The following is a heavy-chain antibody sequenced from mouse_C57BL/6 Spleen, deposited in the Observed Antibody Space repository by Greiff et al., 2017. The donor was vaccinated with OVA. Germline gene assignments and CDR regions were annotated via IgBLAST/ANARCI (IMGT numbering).Heavy chain of an antibody. CDR3: ARDGYYGNMDY. CDR2: INPNNGGT. Sequence: EVQLQQSGPELVKPGASVKISCKASGYTFTDYYMNWVKQSHGKSLEWIGDINPNNGGTSYNQKFKGKATLTVDKSSSTAYMELRSLTSEDSAVYYCARDGYYGNMDYWGQGTSVTVSS. J-gene: IGHJ4*01. D-gene: IGHD1-1*01. CDR1: GYTFTDYY. V-gene: IGHV1-26*01.